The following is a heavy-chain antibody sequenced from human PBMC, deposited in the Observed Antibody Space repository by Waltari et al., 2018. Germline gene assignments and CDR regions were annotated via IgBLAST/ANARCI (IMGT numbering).Heavy chain of an antibody. Sequence: EVQLVESGGGLVQPGGSLRLSCAASGFTFSSYAMSWVRQAPGKGLEWVSAISGSGGSKYYADSVKGRFTISRDNSKNTLYLQMNSLRAEDTAVYYCAKDQTRYDFWSGYLEIDYWGQGTLVTVSS. J-gene: IGHJ4*02. CDR3: AKDQTRYDFWSGYLEIDY. V-gene: IGHV3-23*04. CDR1: GFTFSSYA. D-gene: IGHD3-3*01. CDR2: ISGSGGSK.